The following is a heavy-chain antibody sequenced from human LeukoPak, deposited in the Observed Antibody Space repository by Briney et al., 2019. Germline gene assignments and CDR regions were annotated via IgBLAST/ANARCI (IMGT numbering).Heavy chain of an antibody. V-gene: IGHV4-61*01. D-gene: IGHD2-15*01. CDR3: ARGWRRYAFDI. CDR2: IYYSGST. CDR1: GGSISSSSYY. J-gene: IGHJ3*02. Sequence: SETLSLTCTVSGGSISSSSYYWSWIRQPPGKGLEWIGYIYYSGSTNYNPSLKSRVTISVDTSKNQFSLKLSSVTAADTAVYYCARGWRRYAFDIWGQGTMVTVSS.